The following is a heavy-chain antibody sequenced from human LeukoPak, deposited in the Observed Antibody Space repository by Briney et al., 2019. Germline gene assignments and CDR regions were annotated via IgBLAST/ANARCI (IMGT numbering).Heavy chain of an antibody. D-gene: IGHD3-9*01. CDR2: IYSSGTT. V-gene: IGHV4-4*07. Sequence: SETLSLTCTVSGGSISGYSWSWIRQPAGKGLEWIGHIYSSGTTNYNPSLKSRVTMSVDASKNQFSLRLTSVTAADTAVYCCARDQYYDILGYWGQGTLVTVSS. CDR1: GGSISGYS. J-gene: IGHJ4*02. CDR3: ARDQYYDILGY.